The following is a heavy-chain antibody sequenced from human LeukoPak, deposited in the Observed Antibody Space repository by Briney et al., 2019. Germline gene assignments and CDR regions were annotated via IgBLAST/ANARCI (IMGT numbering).Heavy chain of an antibody. J-gene: IGHJ6*02. V-gene: IGHV3-30*18. D-gene: IGHD6-13*01. CDR1: GFTFSSYD. Sequence: PGGSLRLSCAASGFTFSSYDMHWVRQAPGKGLEWVAVISYDGSNKYYADSVKGRFTISRDNSKNTLYLQMNSLRAEDTAVYYCAKVIAAAGFSLYYGMDVWGQGTTVTVSS. CDR3: AKVIAAAGFSLYYGMDV. CDR2: ISYDGSNK.